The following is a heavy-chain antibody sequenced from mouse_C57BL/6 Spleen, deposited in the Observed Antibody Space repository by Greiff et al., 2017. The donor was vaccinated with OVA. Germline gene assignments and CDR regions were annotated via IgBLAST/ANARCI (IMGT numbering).Heavy chain of an antibody. CDR3: ARYYYGDAMDY. Sequence: EVQLQQSGGGLVQPGGSLKLSCAASGFTFSDYYMYWVRQTPEKRLEWVAYISNGGGSTYYPDTVKGRFTISRDNAKNTLYLQMSRLKSEDTAMYYCARYYYGDAMDYWGQGTSVTVSS. CDR2: ISNGGGST. CDR1: GFTFSDYY. D-gene: IGHD1-1*01. V-gene: IGHV5-12*01. J-gene: IGHJ4*01.